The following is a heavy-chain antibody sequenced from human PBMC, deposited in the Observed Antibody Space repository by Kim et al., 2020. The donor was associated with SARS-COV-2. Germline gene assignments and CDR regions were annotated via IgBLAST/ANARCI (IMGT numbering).Heavy chain of an antibody. CDR3: ARGAPPAGFGELSTYYYYYGMDV. D-gene: IGHD3-10*01. V-gene: IGHV5-10-1*01. J-gene: IGHJ6*02. CDR2: IDPSDSYT. Sequence: GESLKISCKGSGYSFTSYWISWVRQMPGKGLEWMGRIDPSDSYTNYSPSFQGHVTISADKSISTAYLQWSSLKASDTAMYYCARGAPPAGFGELSTYYYYYGMDVWGQGTTVTVSS. CDR1: GYSFTSYW.